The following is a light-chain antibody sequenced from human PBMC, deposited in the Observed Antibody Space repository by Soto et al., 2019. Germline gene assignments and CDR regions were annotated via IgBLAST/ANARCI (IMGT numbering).Light chain of an antibody. CDR3: AVWDDSLKSWV. CDR1: GSNIGSNA. Sequence: QAVVAQPPSASGTPGQRVTISCSGSGSNIGSNAVNWYQQLPGTTPKLLIYTDTHRPSWVPDRFSGSKSGTSASLAISGLQSEDEADYYCAVWDDSLKSWVFGGGTKLTVL. J-gene: IGLJ3*02. CDR2: TDT. V-gene: IGLV1-44*01.